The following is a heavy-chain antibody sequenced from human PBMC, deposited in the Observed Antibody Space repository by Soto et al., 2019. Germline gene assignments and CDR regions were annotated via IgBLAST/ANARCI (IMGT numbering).Heavy chain of an antibody. CDR3: ARADIVVVPAARPRGLDYFDY. J-gene: IGHJ4*02. D-gene: IGHD2-2*01. CDR1: GFTFSSYW. Sequence: QPGGSLRLSCAASGFTFSSYWMSWVRQAPGKGLEWVANIKQDGSEKYYVDSVKGRFTISRDNAKNSLYLQMNSLRAEDTAVYYCARADIVVVPAARPRGLDYFDYWGQGTLVTVSS. V-gene: IGHV3-7*01. CDR2: IKQDGSEK.